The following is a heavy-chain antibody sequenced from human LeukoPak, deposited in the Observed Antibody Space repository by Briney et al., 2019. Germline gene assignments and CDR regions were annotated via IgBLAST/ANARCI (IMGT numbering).Heavy chain of an antibody. CDR2: IIPIFGTA. J-gene: IGHJ4*02. Sequence: SVKVSCKASGGTFSSYAISWVRQAPGQGLEWMERIIPIFGTANYAQKFQGRVTITADESTSTAYMELSSLRSEDTAVYYCAVYGSGSTQFDYWGQGTLVTVSS. V-gene: IGHV1-69*13. D-gene: IGHD3-10*01. CDR3: AVYGSGSTQFDY. CDR1: GGTFSSYA.